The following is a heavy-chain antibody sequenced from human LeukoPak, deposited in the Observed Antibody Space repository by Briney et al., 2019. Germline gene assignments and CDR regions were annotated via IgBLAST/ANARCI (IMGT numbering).Heavy chain of an antibody. Sequence: SVKVSCKASGGTFSSYTSSWVRQAPGQGLEWMGRIIPILGIANYAQKFQGRVTITADKSTNTAYMELSSLRSEDTAVYYCARDAAYGDYGRARNWFDPWGQGTLVTVSS. V-gene: IGHV1-69*04. CDR1: GGTFSSYT. D-gene: IGHD4-17*01. CDR2: IIPILGIA. CDR3: ARDAAYGDYGRARNWFDP. J-gene: IGHJ5*02.